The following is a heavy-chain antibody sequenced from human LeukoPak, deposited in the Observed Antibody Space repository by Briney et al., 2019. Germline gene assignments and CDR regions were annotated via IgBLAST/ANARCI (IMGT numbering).Heavy chain of an antibody. D-gene: IGHD1-26*01. V-gene: IGHV3-21*01. CDR1: GFIFSTYN. CDR3: TRDVGASAPDAFDI. J-gene: IGHJ3*02. CDR2: ISSSSNYI. Sequence: GGSLRLSCAASGFIFSTYNMNWVRQASGKGLEWVSSISSSSNYIHYADSVKGRFTISRDNAKNSLYLQMNSLRAEDTDVYYCTRDVGASAPDAFDIWGQGTMVTVSS.